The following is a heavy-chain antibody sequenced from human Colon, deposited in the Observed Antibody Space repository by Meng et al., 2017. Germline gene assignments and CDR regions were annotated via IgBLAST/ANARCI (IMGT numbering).Heavy chain of an antibody. CDR3: ARDGSHRRFDS. V-gene: IGHV3-11*01. D-gene: IGHD1-26*01. CDR1: GFRFSDDH. Sequence: QLQLVEAGGDLVKPGGSLRLSCVASGFRFSDDHMAWIRQAPGKGLEWISYISVGGSIIYYADSVKGRFTISRDDAKNSVYLQMNSLRAEDTAVYYCARDGSHRRFDSWGQGTLVTVSS. CDR2: ISVGGSII. J-gene: IGHJ5*01.